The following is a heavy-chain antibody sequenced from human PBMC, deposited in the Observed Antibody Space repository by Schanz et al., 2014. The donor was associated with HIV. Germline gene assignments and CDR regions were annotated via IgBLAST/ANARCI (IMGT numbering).Heavy chain of an antibody. CDR2: ISDDGGNK. CDR3: ARALPDEWEPAAYFQH. J-gene: IGHJ1*01. D-gene: IGHD1-26*01. Sequence: QVQLVESGGGVVQPGRSLRLSCVVAGFALSSYGMHWVRQAPGKGLEWVAFISDDGGNKFYGDSAKGRFTISRDNSKNTLFLQMNSLRPEDTTVYYCARALPDEWEPAAYFQHWGQGTLVIVSS. V-gene: IGHV3-30*03. CDR1: GFALSSYG.